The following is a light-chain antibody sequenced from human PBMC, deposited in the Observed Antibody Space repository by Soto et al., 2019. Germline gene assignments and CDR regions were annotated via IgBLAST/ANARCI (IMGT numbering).Light chain of an antibody. CDR3: QLYGSLRT. J-gene: IGKJ1*01. Sequence: EIVLTQSPGTLSSSPGARATLSCRASHSVSSSYLALYQQKLGQAPRLLIYVAFPMATRIPHMLCSTCPGADFNLTISRLEPEDFAVYYCQLYGSLRTFGQGTKVDIK. CDR1: HSVSSSY. V-gene: IGKV3-20*01. CDR2: VAF.